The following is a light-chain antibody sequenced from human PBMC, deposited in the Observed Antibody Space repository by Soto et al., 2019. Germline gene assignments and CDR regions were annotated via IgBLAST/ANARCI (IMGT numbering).Light chain of an antibody. J-gene: IGLJ1*01. CDR3: SSYTTSNTPLYV. Sequence: QSALTQPASVSGSPGQSITISCAGTRSDNGASNSVSWYQHLPGRSPTLMIYEVSNRPSGVSNRFSGSQSGNTASLTISGLQAEDEANYYCSSYTTSNTPLYVFGTGTKVTVL. V-gene: IGLV2-14*01. CDR1: RSDNGASNS. CDR2: EVS.